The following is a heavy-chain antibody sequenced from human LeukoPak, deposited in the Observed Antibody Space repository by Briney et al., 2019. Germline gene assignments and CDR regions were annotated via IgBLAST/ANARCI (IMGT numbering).Heavy chain of an antibody. CDR2: IYYSGST. CDR1: GGSISSNSYY. J-gene: IGHJ4*02. D-gene: IGHD3-22*01. CDR3: AGFTMIVF. Sequence: PSETLSLTCTVSGGSISSNSYYWGWIRQPPGKGLEWIGSIYYSGSTYYNPSLKSRVTISVDTSKNQFSLKLSSVTAADTAVYYCAGFTMIVFWGQGTLVTVSS. V-gene: IGHV4-39*01.